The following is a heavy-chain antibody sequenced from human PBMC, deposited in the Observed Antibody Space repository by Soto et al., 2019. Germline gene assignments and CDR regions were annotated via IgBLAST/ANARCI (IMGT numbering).Heavy chain of an antibody. CDR3: ARGTTLAIFDYGMDV. CDR2: ISNDESNY. Sequence: QVQLVESGGGVVQPGRSLRLSCAASGFTFTSYAMHWVRQAPGKGLEWVAVISNDESNYYYADSVRGRFTISRDNTKNTLFLQMSSLRGEDSGVYYCARGTTLAIFDYGMDVWGQGTTVTVSS. V-gene: IGHV3-30-3*01. D-gene: IGHD3-3*01. J-gene: IGHJ6*02. CDR1: GFTFTSYA.